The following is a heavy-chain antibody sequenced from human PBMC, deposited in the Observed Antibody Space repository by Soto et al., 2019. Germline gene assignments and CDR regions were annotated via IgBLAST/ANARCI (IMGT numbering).Heavy chain of an antibody. Sequence: PSETLSLTCTVSGGSINSYCWSWIRKHTGKGLEWIAYIFDSGNANYNPSLKSRVTISVDTSKNQFSLKLTSVTAADTAVYYCARHRRTTVAKFYFDNWGQGALVTVSS. J-gene: IGHJ4*02. CDR1: GGSINSYC. D-gene: IGHD4-4*01. CDR3: ARHRRTTVAKFYFDN. CDR2: IFDSGNA. V-gene: IGHV4-59*08.